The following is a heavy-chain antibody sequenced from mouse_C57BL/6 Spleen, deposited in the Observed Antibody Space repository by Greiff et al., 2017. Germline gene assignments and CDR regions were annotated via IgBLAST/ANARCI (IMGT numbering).Heavy chain of an antibody. V-gene: IGHV1-64*01. CDR3: ARRKDDCYYWYFDV. CDR1: GYTFTSYW. Sequence: QVQLQQPGAELVKPGASVKLSCKASGYTFTSYWMHWVKQRPGQGLEWIGMIHPNSGSTNYNEKFKSKATLTVDKSSSTAYMQLSSLTSEDSAVYYCARRKDDCYYWYFDVWGTGATVTVSS. J-gene: IGHJ1*03. D-gene: IGHD2-4*01. CDR2: IHPNSGST.